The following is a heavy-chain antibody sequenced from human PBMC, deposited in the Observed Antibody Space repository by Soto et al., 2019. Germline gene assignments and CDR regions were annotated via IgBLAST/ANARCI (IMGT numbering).Heavy chain of an antibody. D-gene: IGHD5-18*01. CDR3: ARTPPNSDAFDI. J-gene: IGHJ3*02. V-gene: IGHV1-18*01. Sequence: ASVKVSCKASGYTFASYDINWVRQAPGQGLEWMGWMSANNGNTNYAQKLQGRVTMTTDTSTSTAYMELRSLRSDDTAVYYCARTPPNSDAFDIWGQGTMVTVSS. CDR2: MSANNGNT. CDR1: GYTFASYD.